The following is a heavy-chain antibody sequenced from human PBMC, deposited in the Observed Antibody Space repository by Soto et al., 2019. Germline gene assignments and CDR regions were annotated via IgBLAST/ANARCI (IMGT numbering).Heavy chain of an antibody. CDR3: ARVAAVAAIYNYPGLDV. V-gene: IGHV1-69*12. D-gene: IGHD6-19*01. CDR2: IVPIFGTT. Sequence: QVQLVQSGAEVKKPGSSVKVSCKASGGTFSNYAISWVRQAPGQGLEWMGGIVPIFGTTYYAQKFQGRVTTIADASTTTAFLELSSLKSADTAMYYCARVAAVAAIYNYPGLDVWGQGTTVSVSS. CDR1: GGTFSNYA. J-gene: IGHJ6*02.